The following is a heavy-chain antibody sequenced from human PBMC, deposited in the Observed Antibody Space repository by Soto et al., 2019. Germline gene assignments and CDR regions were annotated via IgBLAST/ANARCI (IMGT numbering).Heavy chain of an antibody. Sequence: GASVKVSCKASGGTFSSYAISWVRQAPGQGLEWMRGIIPIFGTANYAQKFQGRVTITADESTSTAYMELSSLRSEDTAVYYCARDRLAAADYYYYGMDVWGQGTTVTVSS. J-gene: IGHJ6*02. CDR3: ARDRLAAADYYYYGMDV. D-gene: IGHD6-13*01. CDR2: IIPIFGTA. CDR1: GGTFSSYA. V-gene: IGHV1-69*13.